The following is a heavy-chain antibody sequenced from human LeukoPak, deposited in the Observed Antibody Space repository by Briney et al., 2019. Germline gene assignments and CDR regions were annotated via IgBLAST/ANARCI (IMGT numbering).Heavy chain of an antibody. CDR3: ARASFKGAAAMVTGY. D-gene: IGHD5-18*01. Sequence: ASVKVSCKASGYTFTGYYMHWVRQAPGQGLEWMGWINPNSGGTNYAQKFQGRVTMTRDTSISTAYMELSRLRSDDTAVYYCARASFKGAAAMVTGYWGQGTLVTVSS. J-gene: IGHJ4*02. V-gene: IGHV1-2*02. CDR1: GYTFTGYY. CDR2: INPNSGGT.